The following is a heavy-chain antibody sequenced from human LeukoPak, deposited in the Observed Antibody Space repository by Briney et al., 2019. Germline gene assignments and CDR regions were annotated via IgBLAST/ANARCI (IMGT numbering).Heavy chain of an antibody. Sequence: PGGSLRLSCATSGFTVSDTYMSWVRQAQATGLEWVSVIYNAGSTYYSDTVKRQFPISSANSKTALYLQMNSLRAEDTAVYYCVKDRLGLPQTYFDYWGQGTLVTVSS. CDR3: VKDRLGLPQTYFDY. J-gene: IGHJ4*02. V-gene: IGHV3-53*01. CDR1: GFTVSDTY. CDR2: IYNAGST. D-gene: IGHD3-16*01.